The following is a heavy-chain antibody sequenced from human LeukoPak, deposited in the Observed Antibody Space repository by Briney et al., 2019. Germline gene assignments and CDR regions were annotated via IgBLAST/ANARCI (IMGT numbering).Heavy chain of an antibody. D-gene: IGHD3-22*01. CDR3: ARLFLDYYDSSGYFDY. CDR1: GFTFSSYS. J-gene: IGHJ4*02. Sequence: PGGSLRLSCAASGFTFSSYSMNWVRQAPGKGLEWISYISSYSSTIYYADSVKGRFTISRDNAKNSLYLQMNSLRAEDTAVYYCARLFLDYYDSSGYFDYWGQGTLVTVSS. CDR2: ISSYSSTI. V-gene: IGHV3-48*01.